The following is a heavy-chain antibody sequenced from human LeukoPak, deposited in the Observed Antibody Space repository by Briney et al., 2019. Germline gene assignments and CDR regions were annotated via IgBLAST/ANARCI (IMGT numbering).Heavy chain of an antibody. CDR2: IGAYNGNT. Sequence: GASVKVSCKASGYTFTSYGISWVRQAPGQGLEWMGWIGAYNGNTNYAQKLQGRVTMTTDTSTSTAYMELRSLRSDDTAVYYCARDRLMGYDIWGYFDYWGQGTLVTVSS. V-gene: IGHV1-18*01. D-gene: IGHD3-9*01. CDR1: GYTFTSYG. CDR3: ARDRLMGYDIWGYFDY. J-gene: IGHJ4*02.